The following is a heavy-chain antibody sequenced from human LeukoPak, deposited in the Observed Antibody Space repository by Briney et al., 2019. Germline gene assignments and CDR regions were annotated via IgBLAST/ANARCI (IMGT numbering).Heavy chain of an antibody. CDR2: IYYSGST. J-gene: IGHJ4*02. CDR3: ARVTGYVIEDYFDY. Sequence: VKPSETLSLTCTVSGGSISSYYWSWIRQPPGKGLEWIGYIYYSGSTNYNPSLKSRVTISVDTPKNQFSLKLRSVTAADTAVYYCARVTGYVIEDYFDYWGQGTLVTVSS. D-gene: IGHD3-22*01. CDR1: GGSISSYY. V-gene: IGHV4-59*01.